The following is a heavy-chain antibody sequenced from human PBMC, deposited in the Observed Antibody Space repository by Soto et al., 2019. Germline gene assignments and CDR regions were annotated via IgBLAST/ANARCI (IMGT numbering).Heavy chain of an antibody. CDR3: ARGSDIVVVVADNWFDP. CDR2: MNPNSGNT. V-gene: IGHV1-8*01. CDR1: GYTFTSYD. Sequence: QVQLVQSGAEVKKPGASVKVSCKASGYTFTSYDINWVRQATGQGLEWMGWMNPNSGNTGYAQKFQGRVTMTRNTSISTAYMGLSSLRSEDTAVYYCARGSDIVVVVADNWFDPWGQGTLVTVSS. J-gene: IGHJ5*02. D-gene: IGHD2-15*01.